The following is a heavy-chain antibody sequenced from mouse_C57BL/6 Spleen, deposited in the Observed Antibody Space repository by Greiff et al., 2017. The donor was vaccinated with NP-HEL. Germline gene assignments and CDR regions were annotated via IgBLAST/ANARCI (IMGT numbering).Heavy chain of an antibody. CDR3: TRGWITTVVSDFDD. CDR1: GYTFTDYE. CDR2: IDPETGGT. Sequence: QVQLQQSGAELVRPGASVTLSCKASGYTFTDYEMHWVKQTPVHGLEWIGAIDPETGGTAYNQKFKGKAILTADKSSSTAYMELRSLTSEDSAVYYCTRGWITTVVSDFDDWGQGTTLTVSS. J-gene: IGHJ2*01. D-gene: IGHD1-1*01. V-gene: IGHV1-15*01.